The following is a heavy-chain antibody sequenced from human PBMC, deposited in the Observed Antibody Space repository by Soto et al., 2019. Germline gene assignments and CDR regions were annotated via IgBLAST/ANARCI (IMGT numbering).Heavy chain of an antibody. CDR2: MSPNSGAT. D-gene: IGHD1-1*01. J-gene: IGHJ6*02. CDR3: ARGVDAGVDV. Sequence: QVQLVQSGAEVTKPGASVKVSCKASGYTFTTYDINWVRQATGQGLEWLGWMSPNSGATGYAQKFQGRVTMTRDTSMTTAYMELSNRRSEDTAMYYCARGVDAGVDVWGQGTPVTVSS. V-gene: IGHV1-8*01. CDR1: GYTFTTYD.